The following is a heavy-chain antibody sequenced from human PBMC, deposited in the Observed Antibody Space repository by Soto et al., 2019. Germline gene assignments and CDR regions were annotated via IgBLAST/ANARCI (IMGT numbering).Heavy chain of an antibody. CDR3: ARRAPPMDV. V-gene: IGHV1-18*01. J-gene: IGHJ6*02. CDR2: ISAYNGNT. CDR1: GYTFTSYG. Sequence: ASVKVSCKASGYTFTSYGMGGVRQAPGQGLEWMGWISAYNGNTKYAQKLQGRVTMTTDTSTSTAYMELRSLRSDDTAVYYCARRAPPMDVWGQGTTVTVSS.